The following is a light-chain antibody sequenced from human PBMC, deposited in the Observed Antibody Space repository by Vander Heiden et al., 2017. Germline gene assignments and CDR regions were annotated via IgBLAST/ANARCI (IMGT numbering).Light chain of an antibody. CDR1: QSVTSSY. CDR2: GAS. J-gene: IGKJ2*01. V-gene: IGKV3-20*01. CDR3: QQYDNSLYT. Sequence: IALTQSPGTLSLSPGERATLSCRASQSVTSSYVAWYQQRPGQAPRLLIYGASIRATGIPDRFSGSGSGTDFTLTINRLEPEDFAVYYCQQYDNSLYTFGQGTKLEIK.